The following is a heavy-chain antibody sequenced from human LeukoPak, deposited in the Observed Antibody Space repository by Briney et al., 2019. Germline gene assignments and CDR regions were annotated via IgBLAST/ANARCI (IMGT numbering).Heavy chain of an antibody. CDR1: GFTFSRNW. V-gene: IGHV3-7*03. Sequence: GGSLRLSCVASGFTFSRNWMSWVRQAPGKGLEWVANIKEDGSDKYYVDSVKGRFTISIDNSKNTLYLQMNSLRADDTAVYYCAKDPDCTSGICYTFFDYWGQGTLVTVSS. CDR3: AKDPDCTSGICYTFFDY. CDR2: IKEDGSDK. J-gene: IGHJ4*02. D-gene: IGHD2-8*01.